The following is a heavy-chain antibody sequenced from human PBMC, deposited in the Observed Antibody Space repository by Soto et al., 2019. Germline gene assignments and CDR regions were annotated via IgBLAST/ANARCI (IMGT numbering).Heavy chain of an antibody. D-gene: IGHD6-13*01. CDR1: GFTFSSYG. CDR3: AKGSGGSSTLGMDV. J-gene: IGHJ6*02. Sequence: QTGGSLRLSCAASGFTFSSYGMHWVRQAPGKGLEWVAVISYDGSNKYYADSVKGRFTISRDNSKNTLYLQMNSLRAEDTAVYYCAKGSGGSSTLGMDVWGQGTTVTVSS. V-gene: IGHV3-30*18. CDR2: ISYDGSNK.